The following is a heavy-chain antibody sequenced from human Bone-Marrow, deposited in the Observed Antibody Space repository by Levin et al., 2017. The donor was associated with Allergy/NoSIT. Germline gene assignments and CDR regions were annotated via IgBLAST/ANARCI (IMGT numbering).Heavy chain of an antibody. CDR3: VRDGDNFETTKFDY. J-gene: IGHJ4*02. CDR2: VSKSGSKI. CDR1: GFLFSEYY. V-gene: IGHV3-11*01. Sequence: GGSLRLSCEASGFLFSEYYMSWIRQAPGKGLEWVSYVSKSGSKINYAESVKGRFTISRDNTKNTLYLQMNSLRVEDTAMYYCVRDGDNFETTKFDYWGQGIRVTVSS. D-gene: IGHD5-24*01.